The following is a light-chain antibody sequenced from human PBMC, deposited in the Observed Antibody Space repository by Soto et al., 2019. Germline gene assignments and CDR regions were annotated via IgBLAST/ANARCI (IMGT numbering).Light chain of an antibody. Sequence: AIQMTQSPSSLAASVGDRVTITCRASQGIRDDLSWYQQKPGKAPKLLISDVSTLERGVPSRFSGSGSATEFTLTISGLQSDDFATYYCQQYKDHVWTFGQGTKV. V-gene: IGKV1-6*01. J-gene: IGKJ1*01. CDR1: QGIRDD. CDR3: QQYKDHVWT. CDR2: DVS.